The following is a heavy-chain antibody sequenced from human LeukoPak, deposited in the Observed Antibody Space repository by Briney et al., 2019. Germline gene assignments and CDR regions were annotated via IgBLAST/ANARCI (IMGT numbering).Heavy chain of an antibody. V-gene: IGHV3-23*01. CDR2: ISGSGGST. CDR3: AKASGPTVMSGYAAN. Sequence: GGSLRLSCAASGFTFSSYAMSWVRQAPGKGLEWVSAISGSGGSTYYADSVKGRFTISRDNSKNTLYLQMNSLRAEDTALYYCAKASGPTVMSGYAANWGQGTLVTVSS. D-gene: IGHD5-12*01. J-gene: IGHJ4*02. CDR1: GFTFSSYA.